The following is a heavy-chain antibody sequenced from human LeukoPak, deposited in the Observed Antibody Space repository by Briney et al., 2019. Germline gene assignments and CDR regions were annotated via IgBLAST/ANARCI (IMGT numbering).Heavy chain of an antibody. D-gene: IGHD6-13*01. J-gene: IGHJ5*02. CDR1: GFTFSSYS. CDR2: ISSSSSYI. V-gene: IGHV3-21*01. CDR3: AREKEAAAGRGGFDP. Sequence: GGSLRLSCAASGFTFSSYSMNWVRQAPGEGLEWVSSISSSSSYIYYADSVKGRFTISRDNAKNSLYLQMNSLRAEDTAVYYCAREKEAAAGRGGFDPWGQGTLVTVSS.